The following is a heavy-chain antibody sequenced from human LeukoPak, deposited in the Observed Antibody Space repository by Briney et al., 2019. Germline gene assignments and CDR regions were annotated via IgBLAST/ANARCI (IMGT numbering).Heavy chain of an antibody. V-gene: IGHV4-34*01. Sequence: PSETLSLTCTVSGVSSNAYYWSWIRQSPGKGLEWIGEVSPGGYIKYNPSLKSRVTISVDTSESQLSLRLSSVTAADTAMYYCARIRCGHTGDICLNHCAQGTLVTVSS. D-gene: IGHD2-8*02. CDR2: VSPGGYI. CDR1: GVSSNAYY. CDR3: ARIRCGHTGDICLNH. J-gene: IGHJ5*02.